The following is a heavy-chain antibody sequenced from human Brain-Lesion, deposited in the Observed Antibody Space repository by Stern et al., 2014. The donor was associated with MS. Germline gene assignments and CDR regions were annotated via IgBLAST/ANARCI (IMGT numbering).Heavy chain of an antibody. D-gene: IGHD3-16*01. CDR2: INRDGSDT. CDR3: ARGVGDY. V-gene: IGHV3-74*02. CDR1: GFNFSSYW. J-gene: IGHJ4*02. Sequence: EMQLVESGGGLVQPGGSLRLSCAASGFNFSSYWMHWVRQFPEKGLFWVSQINRDGSDTSYADSVKGRFSISRDNIRNMLYLRMTSLRAEDTAVYYCARGVGDYWSQGARVTVSS.